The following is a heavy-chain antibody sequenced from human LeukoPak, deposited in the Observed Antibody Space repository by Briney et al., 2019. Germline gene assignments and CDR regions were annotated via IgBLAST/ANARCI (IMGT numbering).Heavy chain of an antibody. V-gene: IGHV3-11*04. J-gene: IGHJ4*02. Sequence: GGSLRLSCAAPGFTFSDYQMSWIRQAPGKGLEWVSYIGSSGTTIYYADSVKGRFTISRDNAKNSLYLQMNSLRAEDTAVYYCARGGYSDYLNCWGRGTLVTVSS. CDR2: IGSSGTTI. CDR1: GFTFSDYQ. D-gene: IGHD1-1*01. CDR3: ARGGYSDYLNC.